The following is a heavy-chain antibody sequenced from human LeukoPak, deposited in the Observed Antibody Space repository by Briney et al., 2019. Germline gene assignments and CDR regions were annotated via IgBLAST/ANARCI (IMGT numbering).Heavy chain of an antibody. Sequence: GRSLRLSCAASGFTFSSYAMHWVRQAPGKGLEWVAVISYDGSNKYYADSVKGRFTISRDNSKNTLYLQMNSLRAEDTAVYYCARGPDIVVVPAAESYWYFDLWSRGTLVTVSS. CDR3: ARGPDIVVVPAAESYWYFDL. CDR1: GFTFSSYA. V-gene: IGHV3-30*04. D-gene: IGHD2-2*01. CDR2: ISYDGSNK. J-gene: IGHJ2*01.